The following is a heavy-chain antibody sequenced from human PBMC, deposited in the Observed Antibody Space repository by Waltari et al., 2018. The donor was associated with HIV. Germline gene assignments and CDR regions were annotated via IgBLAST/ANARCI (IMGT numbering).Heavy chain of an antibody. CDR3: AATFSSSWRGGGNPFDY. J-gene: IGHJ4*02. CDR2: FDPEEGET. CDR1: GYTLTELS. Sequence: QVQLVQSGAEVKKPGASVKVSCNVSGYTLTELSIHWVRQPPGKRLEWMGSFDPEEGETIYSQKFQGRLTMTEDTSTDTAYMELTSLRSDDTAVYYSAATFSSSWRGGGNPFDYWGQGTLVTVSS. D-gene: IGHD6-13*01. V-gene: IGHV1-24*01.